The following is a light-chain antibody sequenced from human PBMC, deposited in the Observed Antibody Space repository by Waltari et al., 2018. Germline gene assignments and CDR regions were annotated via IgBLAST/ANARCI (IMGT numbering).Light chain of an antibody. CDR2: GDY. J-gene: IGLJ2*01. V-gene: IGLV1-40*01. Sequence: QSVLTQPPSVSGAPGQRVTTSCPGSSSSIGAGSDVHWSQHLPGTAPKLLIYGDYNRPSGVPDRFSGSKSGTSASLAITGLQAEDEADYYCQSYDSSLSAYVVFGGGTKLTVL. CDR3: QSYDSSLSAYVV. CDR1: SSSIGAGSD.